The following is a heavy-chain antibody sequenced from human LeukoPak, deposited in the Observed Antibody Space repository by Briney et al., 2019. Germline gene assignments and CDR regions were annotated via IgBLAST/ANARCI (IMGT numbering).Heavy chain of an antibody. CDR1: GRSISGYF. Sequence: PSETLPLTCTVTGRSISGYFWSCIRHPPAKGLEWIGYICYNGATLYSPSLKSRVTMSVDTSKNQYTLKLSSVTAADTAVYYCARRDPVGHYQHGMDVWGQGTTVTVSS. D-gene: IGHD1-26*01. J-gene: IGHJ6*02. CDR3: ARRDPVGHYQHGMDV. V-gene: IGHV4-59*08. CDR2: ICYNGAT.